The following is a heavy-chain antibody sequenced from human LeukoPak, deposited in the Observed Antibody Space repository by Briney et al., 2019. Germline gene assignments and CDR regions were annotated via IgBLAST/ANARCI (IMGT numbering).Heavy chain of an antibody. CDR3: ARVGRGTVVVVAAHPDWDDYYFDY. D-gene: IGHD2-15*01. CDR1: GGTFSSYA. CDR2: IIPIFGTA. Sequence: SVKVSCKASGGTFSSYAISWVRQAPGQGLEWMGGIIPIFGTANYAQKFQGRVTITADESTSTTYMELSSLRSEDTAVYYCARVGRGTVVVVAAHPDWDDYYFDYWGQGTLVTVSS. J-gene: IGHJ4*02. V-gene: IGHV1-69*13.